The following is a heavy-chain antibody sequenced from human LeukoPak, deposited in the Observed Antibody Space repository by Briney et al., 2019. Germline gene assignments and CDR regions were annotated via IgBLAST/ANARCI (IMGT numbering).Heavy chain of an antibody. V-gene: IGHV1-24*01. Sequence: ASVKVSCKVSGYTLTELSMHWVRQAPGKGLEWMGGFDPEDGETIYAQKFQGRVTMTEDTSTDTAYMELSGLKSEDTAVYYCATGGENSRSSGYYFDYWGQGTLVTVSS. CDR2: FDPEDGET. CDR3: ATGGENSRSSGYYFDY. J-gene: IGHJ4*02. CDR1: GYTLTELS. D-gene: IGHD6-13*01.